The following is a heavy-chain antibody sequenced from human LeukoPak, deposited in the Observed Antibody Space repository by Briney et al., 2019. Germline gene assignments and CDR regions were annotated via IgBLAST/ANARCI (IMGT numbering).Heavy chain of an antibody. CDR1: GYTFTGYY. Sequence: ASVKVSCKASGYTFTGYYMHWVRQAPGQGLEWMGRINPNSGGTNYAQKFQGRVTMTRDTSIRTAYMELSRLRSDDTAVYYCARDLSSTYDFWSGYYTGEVGYWGQGTLVTVSS. J-gene: IGHJ4*02. CDR2: INPNSGGT. V-gene: IGHV1-2*06. CDR3: ARDLSSTYDFWSGYYTGEVGY. D-gene: IGHD3-3*01.